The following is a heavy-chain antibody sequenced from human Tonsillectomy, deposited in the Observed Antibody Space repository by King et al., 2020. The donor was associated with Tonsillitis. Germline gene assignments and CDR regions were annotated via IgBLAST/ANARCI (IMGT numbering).Heavy chain of an antibody. CDR3: TREGGWLGELPSI. Sequence: VQLGESGGGLIQPGGSLRLSCAASGVTVSDNYMSWVRQAPGKGLEWVSVIYRGGSTYYADFVKGRFTISRDTSKNTLYLQMSSLRAEDTAVYSCTREGGWLGELPSICGQGTLVTVSS. J-gene: IGHJ4*02. D-gene: IGHD5-12*01. V-gene: IGHV3-53*01. CDR1: GVTVSDNY. CDR2: IYRGGST.